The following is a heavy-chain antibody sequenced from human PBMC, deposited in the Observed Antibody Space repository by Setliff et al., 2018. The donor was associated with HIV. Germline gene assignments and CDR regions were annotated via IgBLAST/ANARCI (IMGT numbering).Heavy chain of an antibody. Sequence: LSLTCTVSGGSISSGGYYWSWTRQHPEKGLEWIGYVYYNGDTYYNPSLKSRVTLSVDTSKNQFSLNLSSVTAADTAVYYCARAPGVTPFDHWGPGTLVTVSS. J-gene: IGHJ4*02. CDR1: GGSISSGGYY. CDR2: VYYNGDT. V-gene: IGHV4-31*03. CDR3: ARAPGVTPFDH. D-gene: IGHD2-21*02.